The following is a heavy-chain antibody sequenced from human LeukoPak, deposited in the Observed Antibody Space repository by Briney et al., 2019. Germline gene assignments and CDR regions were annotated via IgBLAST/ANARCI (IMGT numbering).Heavy chain of an antibody. CDR1: SGSIISTNEY. Sequence: SETLSLTCSVSSGSIISTNEYWGWIRQAPGKALEWIVTIYYSGSTYYNPSRKSLITISVDTSKNQFSLNLSSVTAADTAMYYCARGLGSCYSSICDYFNYWGQGTLVTVSS. D-gene: IGHD2-15*01. CDR3: ARGLGSCYSSICDYFNY. J-gene: IGHJ4*02. V-gene: IGHV4-39*07. CDR2: IYYSGST.